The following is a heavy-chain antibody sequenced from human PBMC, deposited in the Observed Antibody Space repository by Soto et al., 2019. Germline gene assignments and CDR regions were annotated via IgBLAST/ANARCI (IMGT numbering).Heavy chain of an antibody. CDR3: ARDKITGLYDY. CDR1: GGSISSSNW. Sequence: SETLSLTCAVSGGSISSSNWWSWVRQPPGKGLEWIGEINHSGSTNYNPSLKSRVTISVDTSKNQFSLKLTSVTAADTAVYYCARDKITGLYDYWGQGTLVTVSS. J-gene: IGHJ4*02. V-gene: IGHV4-4*02. D-gene: IGHD1-1*01. CDR2: INHSGST.